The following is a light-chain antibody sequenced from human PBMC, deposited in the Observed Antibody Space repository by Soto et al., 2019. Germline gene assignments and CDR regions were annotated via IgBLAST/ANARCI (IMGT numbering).Light chain of an antibody. CDR2: EAS. V-gene: IGKV1-39*01. J-gene: IGKJ3*01. Sequence: DIQMTQSPSPLSASVGDRVYITCRTSQSISSYLNWYQAKPGKAPKLLIYEASTLESGVPSSFSGSGSGTDFTLTISSLQPEDSATYYCQQSYGSPPFTFGPGTRVDI. CDR3: QQSYGSPPFT. CDR1: QSISSY.